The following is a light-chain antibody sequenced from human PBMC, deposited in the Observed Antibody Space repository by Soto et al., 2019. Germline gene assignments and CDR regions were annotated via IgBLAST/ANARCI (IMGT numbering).Light chain of an antibody. V-gene: IGKV3-11*01. CDR1: QSVSSY. CDR2: DAS. J-gene: IGKJ3*01. Sequence: EIVLTQSPATLSLSPGERATLSCRASQSVSSYLAWYQQKPGQAPRLLIYDASNRATGIPARFSGSGSGTDFTLTISCLEPEDFAVYYCQQRSNWPRVTFGPGTKVDIK. CDR3: QQRSNWPRVT.